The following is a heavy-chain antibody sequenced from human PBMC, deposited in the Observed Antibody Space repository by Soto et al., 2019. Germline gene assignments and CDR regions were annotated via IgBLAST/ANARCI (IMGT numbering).Heavy chain of an antibody. V-gene: IGHV4-61*08. CDR2: IYYSGST. D-gene: IGHD3-3*01. CDR3: ARAIYDFWSGYYPAPYYYYGMDV. J-gene: IGHJ6*02. CDR1: GGSISSGDYY. Sequence: SETLSLTCTVSGGSISSGDYYWSWIRQPPGKGLEWIGYIYYSGSTNYNPSLKSRVTISVDTSKNQFSLKLSSVTAADTAVYYCARAIYDFWSGYYPAPYYYYGMDVWGQGTTVTVSS.